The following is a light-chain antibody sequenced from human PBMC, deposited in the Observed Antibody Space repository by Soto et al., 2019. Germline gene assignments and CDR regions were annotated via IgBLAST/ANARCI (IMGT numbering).Light chain of an antibody. J-gene: IGKJ2*01. Sequence: DIQMTQSPSSLSASVGDRVTITCRASQSIRYYLNWYQQKPGKAPKLLIYAASSLQSGVPSRFSGCGSGTDFTLTISSLQPEDFATYYCQQSYSTPQNTFGQGTKLEIK. CDR3: QQSYSTPQNT. CDR1: QSIRYY. V-gene: IGKV1-39*01. CDR2: AAS.